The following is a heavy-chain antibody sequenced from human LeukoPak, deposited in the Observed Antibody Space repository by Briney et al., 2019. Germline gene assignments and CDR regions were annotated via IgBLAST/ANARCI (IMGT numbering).Heavy chain of an antibody. CDR3: ARDKGGSGYDHLDS. V-gene: IGHV6-1*01. CDR2: TYYRSKWYN. CDR1: GDSVSTNSGA. D-gene: IGHD5-12*01. Sequence: SQTLSLTCAISGDSVSTNSGAWNWIRQSPSRGLEWLGRTYYRSKWYNDYSVSVKSRITINPDTSKNQLSLQLNSVTPEDTAVYYCARDKGGSGYDHLDSWGQGTLVTVSS. J-gene: IGHJ4*02.